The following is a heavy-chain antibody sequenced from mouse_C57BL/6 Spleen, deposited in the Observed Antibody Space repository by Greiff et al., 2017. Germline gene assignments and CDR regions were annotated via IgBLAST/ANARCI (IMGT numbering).Heavy chain of an antibody. D-gene: IGHD1-1*01. J-gene: IGHJ3*01. CDR3: AREEDYYGSTPFAY. CDR2: MYPGDGAT. Sequence: VQLQQSGPELVKPGASVKISCKASGYAFSSSWMNWVKQRPGKGLEWIGRMYPGDGATNYNGKFKGKATLTADKSSSAAYMQLSSLTSEDSAVYICAREEDYYGSTPFAYWGQGTLVTVSA. V-gene: IGHV1-82*01. CDR1: GYAFSSSW.